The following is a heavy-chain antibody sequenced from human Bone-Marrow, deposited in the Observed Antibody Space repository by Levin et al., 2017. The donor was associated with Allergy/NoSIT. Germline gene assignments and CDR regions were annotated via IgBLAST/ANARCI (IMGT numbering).Heavy chain of an antibody. CDR1: GGSINNTNHY. V-gene: IGHV4-61*02. J-gene: IGHJ5*02. Sequence: SETLSLTCTVSGGSINNTNHYWSWIRQPAGKGLEWIGRMFAGGAATSNRSLRSRATISIDTSKNQFFLKLTSVTAADTAVYYCARDETFNSGHVGWFDPWGQGTLVTVSS. D-gene: IGHD6-25*01. CDR2: MFAGGAA. CDR3: ARDETFNSGHVGWFDP.